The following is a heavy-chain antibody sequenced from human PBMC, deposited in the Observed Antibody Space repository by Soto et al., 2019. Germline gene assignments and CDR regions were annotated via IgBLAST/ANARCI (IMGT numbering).Heavy chain of an antibody. CDR1: GYTFTSYG. CDR2: ISAYNGNT. V-gene: IGHV1-18*04. CDR3: ARDGAIFGVVTGAFDI. Sequence: ASVKVSCKASGYTFTSYGISWVRQAPGQGLEWMGWISAYNGNTNYARKLQGRVTMTTDTSTSTAYMELRSLRSDDTAVYYCARDGAIFGVVTGAFDIWGQGTMVTVSS. D-gene: IGHD3-3*01. J-gene: IGHJ3*02.